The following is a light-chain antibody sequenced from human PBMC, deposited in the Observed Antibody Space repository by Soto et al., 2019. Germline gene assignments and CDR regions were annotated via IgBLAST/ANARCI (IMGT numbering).Light chain of an antibody. CDR3: QQYDNWPLT. CDR2: GAS. V-gene: IGKV3-15*01. Sequence: EIVITQSPATLSVSPGERATLSCRASQSVSSNLAWYQQKPGQAPRFLIYGASTRATGIPARFSGSGSGTEFTLTISSXQSEDFAVYYCQQYDNWPLTFGGGTKVDIK. CDR1: QSVSSN. J-gene: IGKJ4*01.